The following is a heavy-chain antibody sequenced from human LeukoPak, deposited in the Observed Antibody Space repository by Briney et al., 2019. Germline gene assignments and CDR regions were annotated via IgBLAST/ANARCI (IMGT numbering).Heavy chain of an antibody. J-gene: IGHJ4*02. CDR2: ISGSGGST. CDR1: GFTFSSYA. CDR3: AKTKVERRSSSTDY. Sequence: GGSLRLSCAASGFTFSSYAMSWVRQAPGKGLEWVSAISGSGGSTYYADSVKGRFTISRDNSKNTLYLQMNSLRAEDTAVYYCAKTKVERRSSSTDYWGQGTLVTVSS. D-gene: IGHD6-6*01. V-gene: IGHV3-23*01.